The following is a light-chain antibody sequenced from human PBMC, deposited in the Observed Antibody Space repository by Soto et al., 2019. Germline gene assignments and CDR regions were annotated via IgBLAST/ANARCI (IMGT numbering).Light chain of an antibody. V-gene: IGKV3-20*01. CDR1: QSVSSNY. Sequence: EIVLTQSPDTLSLSPGERATLSCRASQSVSSNYLAWYQQKPGQAPRLLLYGASTRAAGIPDRFSGSGSGTDFTLTISRLEPEDFAVYYCQQYGSSPRTFGQGTKVEIK. CDR2: GAS. CDR3: QQYGSSPRT. J-gene: IGKJ1*01.